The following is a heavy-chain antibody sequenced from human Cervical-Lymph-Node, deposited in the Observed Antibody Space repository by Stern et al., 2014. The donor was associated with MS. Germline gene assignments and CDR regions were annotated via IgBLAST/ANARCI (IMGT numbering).Heavy chain of an antibody. CDR2: IRSKAYGGTI. CDR3: TRGLYYYQGSPYYFGY. D-gene: IGHD3-10*01. Sequence: VQLVESGGGLVQPGRSLRLSCATSGFTFADHAISWVRQAPGKGLEWVGFIRSKAYGGTIEYAASVKGRFTISRDYTNISAYLHMNSLKTEYTAVYYCTRGLYYYQGSPYYFGYWGRGTLVTVSS. J-gene: IGHJ4*02. V-gene: IGHV3-49*04. CDR1: GFTFADHA.